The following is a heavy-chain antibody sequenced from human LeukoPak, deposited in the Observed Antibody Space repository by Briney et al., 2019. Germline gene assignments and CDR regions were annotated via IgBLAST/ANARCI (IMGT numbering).Heavy chain of an antibody. J-gene: IGHJ6*02. V-gene: IGHV1-2*04. CDR3: ARGKDYYGSGSYPWAYYYYGMDV. CDR2: INPNSGGT. D-gene: IGHD3-10*01. Sequence: ASVKVSCKASGYTFTGYYMHWVRQAPGQGLEWMGWINPNSGGTNYAQKFQGWVTMTRDTSISTAYMELSRLRSDDTAVYYCARGKDYYGSGSYPWAYYYYGMDVWGQGTTVTVSS. CDR1: GYTFTGYY.